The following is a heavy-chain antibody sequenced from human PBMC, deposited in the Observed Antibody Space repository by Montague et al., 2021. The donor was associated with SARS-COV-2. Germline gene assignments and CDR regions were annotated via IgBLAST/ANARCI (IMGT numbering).Heavy chain of an antibody. CDR2: IHTGGNK. J-gene: IGHJ5*02. D-gene: IGHD2-21*02. CDR3: VRQGQYCGGDCYAADL. V-gene: IGHV3-66*04. CDR1: GFSVNNIY. Sequence: SLRLSWAASGFSVNNIYMSWVRQAPGKGLEWVSVIHTGGNKFYADSVRGRFTISRDYLRNIVDLQMNGLRADDTALYYCVRQGQYCGGDCYAADLWGQGTLVTVSS.